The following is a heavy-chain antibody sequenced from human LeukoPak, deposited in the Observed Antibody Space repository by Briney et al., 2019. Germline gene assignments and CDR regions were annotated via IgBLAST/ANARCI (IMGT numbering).Heavy chain of an antibody. V-gene: IGHV3-9*01. D-gene: IGHD6-13*01. Sequence: PGGSLRLSCTVSGFTVSSNSMSWVRQAPGKGLEWVSGISWNSGSIGYADSVKGRFTISRDNAKNSLYLQMNSLRAEDTALYYCAKSSRLHPLDYWGRGTLVTVSS. CDR1: GFTVSSNS. CDR2: ISWNSGSI. J-gene: IGHJ4*02. CDR3: AKSSRLHPLDY.